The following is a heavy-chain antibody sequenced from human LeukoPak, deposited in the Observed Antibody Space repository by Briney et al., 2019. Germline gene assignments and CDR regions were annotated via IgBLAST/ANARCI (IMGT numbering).Heavy chain of an antibody. CDR1: GYSISSGYY. CDR3: AREGQQLSPFDY. D-gene: IGHD6-13*01. V-gene: IGHV4-38-2*02. Sequence: SETLSLTCTVSGYSISSGYYWGWIRQPPGKGLEWIGSGSTYYNPSLKSRVTISVDTSKNQFSLKLSSVTAADTAVYYCAREGQQLSPFDYWGQGTLVTVSS. CDR2: SGST. J-gene: IGHJ4*02.